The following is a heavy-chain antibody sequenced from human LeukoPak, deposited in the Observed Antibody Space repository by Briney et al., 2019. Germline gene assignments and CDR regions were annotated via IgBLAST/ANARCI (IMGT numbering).Heavy chain of an antibody. CDR3: ARGQRSDFWSGYYHMGRYYFDY. Sequence: GGSLRLSCAASGFTFSTYAMHWVRQAPGKELEYVSAISTNGDSTYYADSVKGRFTISRDNSKNTLYLQMNSLRAEDTAVYYCARGQRSDFWSGYYHMGRYYFDYWGQGTLVTVSS. V-gene: IGHV3-64*04. J-gene: IGHJ4*02. CDR1: GFTFSTYA. D-gene: IGHD3-3*01. CDR2: ISTNGDST.